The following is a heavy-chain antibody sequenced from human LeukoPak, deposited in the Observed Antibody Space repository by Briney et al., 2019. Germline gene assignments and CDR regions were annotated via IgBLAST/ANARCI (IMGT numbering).Heavy chain of an antibody. CDR1: GYTFTGYY. CDR2: INPNSGGT. Sequence: ASVKVSCKASGYTFTGYYMHWVRQAPGQGLEWMGWINPNSGGTNYAQKFQGRVTKTRDTSISTAYMELSRLRSDDTAVYYCARTTVTHGGDWFDPWGQGTLVTVSS. J-gene: IGHJ5*02. CDR3: ARTTVTHGGDWFDP. V-gene: IGHV1-2*02. D-gene: IGHD4-17*01.